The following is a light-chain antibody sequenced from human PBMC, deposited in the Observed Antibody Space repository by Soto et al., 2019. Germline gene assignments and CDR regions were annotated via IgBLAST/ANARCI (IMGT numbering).Light chain of an antibody. CDR2: DAS. J-gene: IGKJ5*01. Sequence: EIVLTQSPATLSLSPLERATLSCRASQSVSSYIAWYQQKPGQAPRLLIYDASNRATGIPARFSGSGPGTDFALTISSLEPEDFAVNYCQQRRNWPPITFGQGTRLEIK. V-gene: IGKV3-11*01. CDR3: QQRRNWPPIT. CDR1: QSVSSY.